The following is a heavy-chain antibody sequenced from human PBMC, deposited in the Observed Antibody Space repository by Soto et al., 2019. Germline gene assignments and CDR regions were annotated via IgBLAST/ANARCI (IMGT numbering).Heavy chain of an antibody. Sequence: QVQLVQSGAEVKKPGASVKVSCKASGYTFTGYYMHWVRQAPGQGLEWMGWINPNSGGTNYAQKFQGWVTMTRDTSISTAYMDLSRLRSDDTAVYFCARDHGYCSSTSCYPRSYWYFDLWGRGTLVTVSS. J-gene: IGHJ2*01. D-gene: IGHD2-2*03. CDR3: ARDHGYCSSTSCYPRSYWYFDL. CDR2: INPNSGGT. V-gene: IGHV1-2*04. CDR1: GYTFTGYY.